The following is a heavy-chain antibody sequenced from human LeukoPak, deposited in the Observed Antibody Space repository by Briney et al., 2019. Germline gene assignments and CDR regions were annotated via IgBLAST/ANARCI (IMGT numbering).Heavy chain of an antibody. V-gene: IGHV3-23*01. CDR3: AKVDYGGKGPFDY. Sequence: GGSLRLSCAASGFTFSDYAMSWVRQAPGKGLEWVSGISGSGVSTYYADSVKGRFTISRDNSKNTLYLQMNSLRAEDTAVYYCAKVDYGGKGPFDYWGQGTLVTVSS. D-gene: IGHD4-23*01. CDR1: GFTFSDYA. J-gene: IGHJ4*02. CDR2: ISGSGVST.